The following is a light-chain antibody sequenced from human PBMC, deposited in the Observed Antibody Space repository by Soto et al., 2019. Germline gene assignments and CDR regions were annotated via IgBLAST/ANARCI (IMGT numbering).Light chain of an antibody. CDR2: KAS. Sequence: DIQMTQSPSTLSGSVGDRVTIIGRASQTISSWLAWYQQKPGKAPKLLIYKASTLKSGVPSRFSGSGSGTDFTLTISSLQPEDFATYYCQQYNSYSTFGQGTKMDNK. J-gene: IGKJ2*01. V-gene: IGKV1-5*03. CDR3: QQYNSYST. CDR1: QTISSW.